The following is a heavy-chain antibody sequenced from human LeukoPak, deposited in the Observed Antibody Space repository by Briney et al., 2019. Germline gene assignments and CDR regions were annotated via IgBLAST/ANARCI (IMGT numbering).Heavy chain of an antibody. CDR3: ASPDHLWFGFDY. D-gene: IGHD3-10*01. J-gene: IGHJ4*02. V-gene: IGHV3-7*01. Sequence: PGGSLRLSCAASGFTFRSYWMSWVRQAPGKGLEWVANIKQDGSEKYYVDSVKGRFTISRDNAKNSLYLQMNSLRAEDTAVYYCASPDHLWFGFDYWGQGTLVTVSS. CDR1: GFTFRSYW. CDR2: IKQDGSEK.